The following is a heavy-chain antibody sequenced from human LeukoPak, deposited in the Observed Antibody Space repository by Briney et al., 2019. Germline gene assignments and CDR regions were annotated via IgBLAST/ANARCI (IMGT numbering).Heavy chain of an antibody. CDR2: MNPNSGNT. V-gene: IGHV1-8*01. CDR1: GYTFTSYD. CDR3: ASRYYDFWSGYGDSYGMDV. J-gene: IGHJ6*02. Sequence: GASVKVSCKASGYTFTSYDINWVRQATGQGFEWMGWMNPNSGNTGYAQKFQGRVTMTRNTSISTAYMELSSLRSEDTAVYYCASRYYDFWSGYGDSYGMDVWGQGTTVTVSS. D-gene: IGHD3-3*01.